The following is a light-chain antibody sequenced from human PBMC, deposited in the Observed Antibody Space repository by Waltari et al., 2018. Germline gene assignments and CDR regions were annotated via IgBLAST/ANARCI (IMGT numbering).Light chain of an antibody. J-gene: IGKJ1*01. V-gene: IGKV1-39*01. CDR3: QQSYSTPRT. CDR1: QTIRSY. Sequence: DIQMTQSPSSLSASVGDRVTLTCRASQTIRSYLNWYQQKPGKAPKLLMYGASSLQSGVPSRFGGSGSGTDFTLTISSLQPEDFAIYYCQQSYSTPRTFGQGTKVEIK. CDR2: GAS.